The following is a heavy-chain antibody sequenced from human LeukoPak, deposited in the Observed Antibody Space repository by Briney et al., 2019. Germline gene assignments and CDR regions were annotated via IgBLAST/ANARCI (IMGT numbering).Heavy chain of an antibody. V-gene: IGHV3-30*04. CDR1: GFTFSDHA. J-gene: IGHJ4*02. D-gene: IGHD2-8*01. CDR3: AAQSCINGICYLDY. Sequence: PGGSLRLSCTASGFTFSDHAMHWVRQAPGKGLEWVTVISYHARDQFYADSVKGRFTVSRDNSRNTLYLQMNSLRAEDSAVYYCAAQSCINGICYLDYWGQGTLVTVSS. CDR2: ISYHARDQ.